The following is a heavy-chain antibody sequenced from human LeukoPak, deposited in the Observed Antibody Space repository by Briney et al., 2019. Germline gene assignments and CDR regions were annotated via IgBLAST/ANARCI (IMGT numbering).Heavy chain of an antibody. CDR1: GYTFTSYG. CDR3: ARVVVKYGSSWYTGTYYFDY. CDR2: ISAYNGNT. J-gene: IGHJ4*02. Sequence: ASVKVSCKASGYTFTSYGISWVRQAPGQGLEWMGWISAYNGNTNYAQKLQGRVTMTTDTSTSTAYMGLRSLRSDDTAVYYCARVVVKYGSSWYTGTYYFDYWGQGTLVTVSS. V-gene: IGHV1-18*01. D-gene: IGHD6-13*01.